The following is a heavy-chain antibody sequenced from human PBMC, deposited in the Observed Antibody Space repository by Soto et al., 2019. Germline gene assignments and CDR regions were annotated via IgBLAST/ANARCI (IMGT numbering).Heavy chain of an antibody. CDR3: ARGRSRGYYQLFDY. CDR1: GYTFTSYY. Sequence: GASVKVSCEAAGYTFTSYYMDWVRQAPGQGLEWMGIINPSGGSTSYAQKFQGRVTMTRDPSTSTVYMELSSLRSEDTAVYYCARGRSRGYYQLFDYWGQGTLVTVSS. CDR2: INPSGGST. J-gene: IGHJ4*02. V-gene: IGHV1-46*01. D-gene: IGHD3-22*01.